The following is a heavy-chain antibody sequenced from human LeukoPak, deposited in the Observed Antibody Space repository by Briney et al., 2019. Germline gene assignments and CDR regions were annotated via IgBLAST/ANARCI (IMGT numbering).Heavy chain of an antibody. Sequence: GGSLRLSCAASGNYWMHWVRQVPGKGLVWVSHINSDGSWTSYADSVKGRFTISKDNAKNTLYLQMNSLRAEDTAVYYCAKSGAVAPFDYWGQGTLVTVSS. CDR3: AKSGAVAPFDY. J-gene: IGHJ4*02. CDR2: INSDGSWT. V-gene: IGHV3-74*01. D-gene: IGHD6-13*01. CDR1: GNYW.